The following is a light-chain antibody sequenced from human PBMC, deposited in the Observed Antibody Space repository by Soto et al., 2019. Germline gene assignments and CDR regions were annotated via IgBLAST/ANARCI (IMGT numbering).Light chain of an antibody. CDR2: DAS. J-gene: IGKJ2*01. V-gene: IGKV1-33*01. Sequence: DIHISHSPSSLSASVLYMFTITCQASQDITNCLNWYHQKPGKAPKLLIYDASNLETGVPSRFSGSGSGRHFTFTITSLQPEDIGTYYCQQYEFLPVTFGRGSKVDIK. CDR3: QQYEFLPVT. CDR1: QDITNC.